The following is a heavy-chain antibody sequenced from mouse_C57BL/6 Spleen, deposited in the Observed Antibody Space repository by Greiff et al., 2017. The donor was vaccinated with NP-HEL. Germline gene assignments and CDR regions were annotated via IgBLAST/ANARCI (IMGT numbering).Heavy chain of an antibody. CDR3: ARSYSNYAAMDY. CDR2: INPNNGGT. Sequence: VQLQQSGPELVKPGASVKISCKASGYTFTDYYMNWVKQSHGKSLEWIGDINPNNGGTSYNQKFKGKATLTVDKSSSTAYMELRSLTSEDSAVYYCARSYSNYAAMDYWGQGTSVTVSS. D-gene: IGHD2-5*01. J-gene: IGHJ4*01. CDR1: GYTFTDYY. V-gene: IGHV1-26*01.